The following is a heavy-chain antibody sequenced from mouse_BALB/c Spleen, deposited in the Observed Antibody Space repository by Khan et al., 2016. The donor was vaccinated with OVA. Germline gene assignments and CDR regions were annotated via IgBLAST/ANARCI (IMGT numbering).Heavy chain of an antibody. Sequence: QVRLQQSGPGLVAPSQSLSITCTVSGFSLTSYGVSWVRQPPGKGLEWLGVIWGDGNTNYHSTLISRLSISKDDSKSQVFLKLNSLQTDDTATYYCVKQNHGTLYAVDYWGQGTSVTVSS. D-gene: IGHD2-1*01. CDR3: VKQNHGTLYAVDY. V-gene: IGHV2-3*01. J-gene: IGHJ4*01. CDR2: IWGDGNT. CDR1: GFSLTSYG.